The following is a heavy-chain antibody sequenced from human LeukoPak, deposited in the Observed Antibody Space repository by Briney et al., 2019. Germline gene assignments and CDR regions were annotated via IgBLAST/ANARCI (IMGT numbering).Heavy chain of an antibody. CDR3: ARVEATTARSYYYHYMDV. J-gene: IGHJ6*03. CDR2: ITTGSSYI. Sequence: GGSLRLSCSASGFSFTSYAMNWVRQAPGKGLEWVSSITTGSSYIYYADSVRGRFSVSRDNAKNSLYLEMNSLRAEDTAVYYCARVEATTARSYYYHYMDVWGKGTTVTVSS. CDR1: GFSFTSYA. V-gene: IGHV3-21*06. D-gene: IGHD1-1*01.